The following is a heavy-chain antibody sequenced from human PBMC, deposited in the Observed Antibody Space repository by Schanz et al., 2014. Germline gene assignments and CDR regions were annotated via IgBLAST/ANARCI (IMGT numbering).Heavy chain of an antibody. D-gene: IGHD1-1*01. CDR3: ARDGVAATTDFEY. CDR1: GFIFNDYY. Sequence: EVQLVESGGGLVKPGGSLRLSCAASGFIFNDYYMNWVRQSPGKGLEWVAFLSFDSRHIYYADSVKGRFTISRDNAKSSLHPQRNSLRADDTAVYYCARDGVAATTDFEYWGQGALVTVSS. V-gene: IGHV3-21*06. CDR2: LSFDSRHI. J-gene: IGHJ4*02.